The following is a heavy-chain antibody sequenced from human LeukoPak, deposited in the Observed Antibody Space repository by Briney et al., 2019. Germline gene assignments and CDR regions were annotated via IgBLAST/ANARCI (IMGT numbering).Heavy chain of an antibody. V-gene: IGHV3-74*01. Sequence: GGSLRLSCAASGFTFSSYWMHWVRHAPGKGLVWVSRINSDGSSTSYADSVKGRFTISRDNAKNTLYLQMNSLTAEDTAVYYCASKHYVGDYWGQGTLVTVSS. J-gene: IGHJ4*02. CDR2: INSDGSST. D-gene: IGHD4-17*01. CDR3: ASKHYVGDY. CDR1: GFTFSSYW.